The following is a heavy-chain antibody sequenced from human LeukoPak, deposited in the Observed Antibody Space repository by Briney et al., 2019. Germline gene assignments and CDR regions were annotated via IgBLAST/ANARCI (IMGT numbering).Heavy chain of an antibody. J-gene: IGHJ3*02. D-gene: IGHD6-19*01. V-gene: IGHV4-4*09. CDR3: ARPYSSGWSGAFDI. CDR2: IYTSGNT. Sequence: SETLSLTCTVSGGSISSYYWSWVRQPPGKGLEWIGNIYTSGNTNYNPSLKSRVAISVDTSKNQSSLKLNSVTAADTAVYYCARPYSSGWSGAFDIWGQGTMVTVSS. CDR1: GGSISSYY.